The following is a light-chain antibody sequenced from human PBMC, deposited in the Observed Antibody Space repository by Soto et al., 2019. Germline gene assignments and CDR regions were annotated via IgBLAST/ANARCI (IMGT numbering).Light chain of an antibody. CDR3: SAYAGSNVV. Sequence: QSVLTQPPSASGSPGQSVTISCTGTSSDVGGYNYVSWYQQHQGKAPKLMIYEVSKRTSGVPDRLSGSKSGNTASLTVSGLQAEDEADYYCSAYAGSNVVFGGGNQLYVL. V-gene: IGLV2-8*01. CDR2: EVS. CDR1: SSDVGGYNY. J-gene: IGLJ2*01.